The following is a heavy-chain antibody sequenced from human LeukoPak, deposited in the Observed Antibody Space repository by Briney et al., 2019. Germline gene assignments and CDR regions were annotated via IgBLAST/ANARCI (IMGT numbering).Heavy chain of an antibody. CDR3: ARDRYYYDSSGPGPFDY. CDR1: GYTFTGYY. D-gene: IGHD3-22*01. Sequence: ASVKVSCKASGYTFTGYYMHWVRQAPGQGLEWMGWINPNSGGTNYAQKFQGRVTMTRDTSISTAYMELSRLRSGDTAVYYCARDRYYYDSSGPGPFDYWGQGTLVTVSS. V-gene: IGHV1-2*02. J-gene: IGHJ4*02. CDR2: INPNSGGT.